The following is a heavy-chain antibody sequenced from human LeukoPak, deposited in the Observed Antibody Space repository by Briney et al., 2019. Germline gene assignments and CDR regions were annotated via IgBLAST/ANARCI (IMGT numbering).Heavy chain of an antibody. Sequence: SETLSLTCAVYGGSSSGYYWSWIRQSPGKGLEWIGEINHSGVINYNPSLKSRVTISVDTSKNQFSLKLSSVTAADTAVYYCARMGVVPAAIPYYFDYWGQGTLVTVSS. CDR1: GGSSSGYY. CDR3: ARMGVVPAAIPYYFDY. J-gene: IGHJ4*02. CDR2: INHSGVI. V-gene: IGHV4-34*01. D-gene: IGHD2-2*01.